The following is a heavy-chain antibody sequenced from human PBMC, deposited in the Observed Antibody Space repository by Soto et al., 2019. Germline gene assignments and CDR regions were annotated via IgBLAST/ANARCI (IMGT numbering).Heavy chain of an antibody. CDR1: GGRIANKSVA. J-gene: IGHJ6*03. V-gene: IGHV6-1*01. CDR3: AGTTSHQWYYMDV. Sequence: TLTLTCALSGGRIANKSVAWSSIKQSPSRGLEWLARTYYRSRWYNDYAVSVRSRITVNPDTSKNQFSLQLTSVTPEDTAVYYCAGTTSHQWYYMDVWGKGTTVTV. D-gene: IGHD1-7*01. CDR2: TYYRSRWYN.